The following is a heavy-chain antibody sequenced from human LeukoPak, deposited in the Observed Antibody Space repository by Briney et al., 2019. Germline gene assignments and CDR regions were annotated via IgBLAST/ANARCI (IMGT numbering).Heavy chain of an antibody. CDR1: GFTFSGSA. Sequence: PGGSLRLSCAASGFTFSGSAMHWVRQASGKGLEWVGRIRSKANSYATAYAASVKGRFTISRDDSKNTAYLQMNSLKTEDTAVYYCTRTISSGYTILNYYYMDVWGKGTTVTVSS. V-gene: IGHV3-73*01. J-gene: IGHJ6*03. CDR2: IRSKANSYAT. CDR3: TRTISSGYTILNYYYMDV. D-gene: IGHD3-22*01.